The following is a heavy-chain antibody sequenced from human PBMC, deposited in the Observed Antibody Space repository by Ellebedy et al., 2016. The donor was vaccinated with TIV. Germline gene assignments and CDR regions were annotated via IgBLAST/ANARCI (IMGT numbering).Heavy chain of an antibody. CDR2: MNPNSGNT. CDR1: GYTFTSYD. CDR3: ARVYYDFWSGYGDAFDI. D-gene: IGHD3-3*01. Sequence: ASVKVSXXASGYTFTSYDINWVRQATGQGLEWMGWMNPNSGNTGYAQKFQGRVTMTRNTSISTAYMELSSLRSEDTAVYYCARVYYDFWSGYGDAFDIWGQGTMVTVSS. J-gene: IGHJ3*02. V-gene: IGHV1-8*01.